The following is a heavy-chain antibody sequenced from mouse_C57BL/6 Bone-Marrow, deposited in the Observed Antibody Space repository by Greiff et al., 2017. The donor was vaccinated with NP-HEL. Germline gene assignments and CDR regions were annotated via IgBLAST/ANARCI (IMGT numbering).Heavy chain of an antibody. CDR1: GYSFTGYY. CDR3: ARWGFVTTVGGFAY. CDR2: INPSTGGT. D-gene: IGHD1-1*01. Sequence: VQLKESGPELVKPGASVKISCKASGYSFTGYYLNWVKQSPEKSLEWIGEINPSTGGTTYNQKFKAKATLTVDKSSSTAYMQLKSLTSEDSAVYYCARWGFVTTVGGFAYWGQGTLVTVSA. V-gene: IGHV1-42*01. J-gene: IGHJ3*01.